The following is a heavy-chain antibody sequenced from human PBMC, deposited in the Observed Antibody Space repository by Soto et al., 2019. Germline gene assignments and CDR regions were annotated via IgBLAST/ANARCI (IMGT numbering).Heavy chain of an antibody. CDR1: GGSISSSSYY. CDR3: ARRLGELSFDY. CDR2: IYYSVST. Sequence: QLQLQESGPGLVKPSETLSLTCTVSGGSISSSSYYWGWIRQPPGKGLEWIGSIYYSVSTYHNPSLKSRVTISVDTSKNQFSLQLSSVTDADTAVYYCARRLGELSFDYWGQGTLVTVSS. V-gene: IGHV4-39*01. J-gene: IGHJ4*02. D-gene: IGHD3-16*02.